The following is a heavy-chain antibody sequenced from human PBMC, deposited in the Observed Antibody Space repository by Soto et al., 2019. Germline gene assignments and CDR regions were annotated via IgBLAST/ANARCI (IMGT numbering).Heavy chain of an antibody. J-gene: IGHJ4*02. CDR1: GGSVSVDSYY. Sequence: PSETLSRPCAVSGGSVSVDSYYWAWIRQPPGKGLEWLATIHYRGSTYYATSLKSRVTISIDTSKNQFSLLLASVTATDTAFYDCARLATTVSTPNYWRQGTMVAVSS. CDR3: ARLATTVSTPNY. CDR2: IHYRGST. V-gene: IGHV4-39*01. D-gene: IGHD4-17*01.